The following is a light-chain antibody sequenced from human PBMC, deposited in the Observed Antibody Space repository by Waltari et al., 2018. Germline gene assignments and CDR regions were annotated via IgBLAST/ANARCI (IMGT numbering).Light chain of an antibody. Sequence: EIVLTQSPGTLSLSPGERAPLSCRASQSVSNNYLLWYQQKPGQAPRVLIYAASSLQNGVPSRFSGSGSDTEFTLTISSLQPEDVATYYCQKYNSAPQTFGQGTKVEIK. V-gene: IGKV3-20*01. CDR1: QSVSNNY. CDR2: AAS. CDR3: QKYNSAPQT. J-gene: IGKJ1*01.